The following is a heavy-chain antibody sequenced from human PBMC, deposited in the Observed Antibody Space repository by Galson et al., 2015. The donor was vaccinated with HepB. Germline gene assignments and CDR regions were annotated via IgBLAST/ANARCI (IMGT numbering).Heavy chain of an antibody. J-gene: IGHJ4*02. CDR3: ARGNYASGIYFDF. D-gene: IGHD3-10*01. CDR1: GFTFNAFG. CDR2: IWADGSDE. Sequence: SLRLSCAASGFTFNAFGIHWVRQAPGKGLGWVAIIWADGSDEYYADSVKGRFTVSRDNSRNTLSLEMNSLRADDTAVYFCARGNYASGIYFDFWGQGTLVPVSS. V-gene: IGHV3-33*08.